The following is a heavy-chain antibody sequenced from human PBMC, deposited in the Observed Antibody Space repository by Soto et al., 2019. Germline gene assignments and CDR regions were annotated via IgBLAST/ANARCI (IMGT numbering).Heavy chain of an antibody. CDR1: GFTFSNAW. J-gene: IGHJ4*02. CDR2: IKSKTDGGTT. Sequence: EVQLVESGGGLVKPGGSLRLSCAASGFTFSNAWMNWVRQAPGKGLEWVGRIKSKTDGGTTDYAAPVKGRFSISRDDSKTTLYLQMNSLKLDETAVYYCSADPYPRAAMDYWCEGTLVTVS. V-gene: IGHV3-15*07. CDR3: SADPYPRAAMDY. D-gene: IGHD2-2*01.